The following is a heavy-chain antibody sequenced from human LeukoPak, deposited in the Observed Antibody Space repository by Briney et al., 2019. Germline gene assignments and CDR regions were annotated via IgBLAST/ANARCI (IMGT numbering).Heavy chain of an antibody. CDR2: IIPIFGTA. CDR3: ARDRIDYYDSSVGRYFDY. J-gene: IGHJ4*02. CDR1: GGTFISYA. Sequence: ASVKVSCKASGGTFISYAISWVRQAPGQGLEWMGGIIPIFGTANYAQKFQGRVTITADESTSTAYMELSSLRSEDTAVYYCARDRIDYYDSSVGRYFDYWGQGTLVTVSS. V-gene: IGHV1-69*13. D-gene: IGHD3-22*01.